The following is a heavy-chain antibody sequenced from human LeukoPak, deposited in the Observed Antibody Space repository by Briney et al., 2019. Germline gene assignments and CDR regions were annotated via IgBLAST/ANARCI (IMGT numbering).Heavy chain of an antibody. J-gene: IGHJ4*02. Sequence: KRGESLKISCKGSGYSFTSYWIGWVRQMPGKGLEWMGIIYPGDSDTRYSPSFQGQVTISADKSISTAYLQWSSVKASDTAMYYCASSSDYYDSSGYPDYWGQGTLVTVSS. CDR2: IYPGDSDT. D-gene: IGHD3-22*01. CDR1: GYSFTSYW. CDR3: ASSSDYYDSSGYPDY. V-gene: IGHV5-51*01.